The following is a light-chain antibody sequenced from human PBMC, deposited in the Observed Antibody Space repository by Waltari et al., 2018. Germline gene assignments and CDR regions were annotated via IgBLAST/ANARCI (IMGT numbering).Light chain of an antibody. J-gene: IGKJ4*01. CDR3: QHYNSYPLT. CDR2: AAS. CDR1: QGISTY. Sequence: IQLTQSPFSLSASVGDRVTIPCRASQGISTYLAWYQQKPGKAPTLLIYAASTFQSGVPSRFSGSGSGTEFTLTISSLQPEDFATYFCQHYNSYPLTFGGGTKVDI. V-gene: IGKV1-9*01.